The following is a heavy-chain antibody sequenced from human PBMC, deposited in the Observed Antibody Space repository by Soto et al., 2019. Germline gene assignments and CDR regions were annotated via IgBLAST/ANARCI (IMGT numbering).Heavy chain of an antibody. D-gene: IGHD3-9*01. CDR1: GYTFTSYG. CDR2: ISAYNGNT. V-gene: IGHV1-18*01. J-gene: IGHJ4*02. Sequence: ASVKVSCKASGYTFTSYGISWVRQAPGQGLEWMGWISAYNGNTNYAQKLQGRVTMTTDTSTSTAYMELRSLRSDDTAVYYCARDGYYDILTGYHTVAAPGAYWGQGTLVTVSS. CDR3: ARDGYYDILTGYHTVAAPGAY.